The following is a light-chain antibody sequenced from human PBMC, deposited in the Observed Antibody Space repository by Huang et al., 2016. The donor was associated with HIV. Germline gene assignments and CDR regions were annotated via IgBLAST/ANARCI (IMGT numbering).Light chain of an antibody. Sequence: EIVLTQSPGTLSLSPGERATLSCRASQSVSSSYLAWYQQKPGQAPRLLIYGASSRATGIPDRFSGSGSGTDFTLTISRLEPEDFAVYHCQHYGSRTFGQGTKVEIK. J-gene: IGKJ1*01. CDR2: GAS. CDR1: QSVSSSY. V-gene: IGKV3-20*01. CDR3: QHYGSRT.